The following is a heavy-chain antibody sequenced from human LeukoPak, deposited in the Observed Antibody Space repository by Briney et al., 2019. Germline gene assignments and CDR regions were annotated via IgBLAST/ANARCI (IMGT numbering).Heavy chain of an antibody. J-gene: IGHJ5*02. Sequence: GGSLRLSCAASGVIVSRNFMSWVRQGPGKGLQWVAIMYAGGTTDYSDSVRGRFHISRDSSNNTLSLQINSLRAEDTAVYYCARGSGSGWPLDRWGQGALVTVSP. CDR2: MYAGGTT. D-gene: IGHD6-19*01. CDR3: ARGSGSGWPLDR. CDR1: GVIVSRNF. V-gene: IGHV3-53*01.